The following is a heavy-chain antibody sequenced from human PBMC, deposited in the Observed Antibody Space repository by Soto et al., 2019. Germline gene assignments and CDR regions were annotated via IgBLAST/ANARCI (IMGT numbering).Heavy chain of an antibody. D-gene: IGHD6-19*01. CDR3: AHNVVAGLGYYFDY. V-gene: IGHV4-59*11. CDR2: VHYSGST. J-gene: IGHJ4*02. CDR1: GFSISTLC. Sequence: SETLSLLWSVFGFSISTLCCSWIRQPPGRGLEGIGYVHYSGSTNYNPSLKSRVTISVDTSKNQISLNLSSVTAVDTARYYCAHNVVAGLGYYFDYWGQGTLVTVSS.